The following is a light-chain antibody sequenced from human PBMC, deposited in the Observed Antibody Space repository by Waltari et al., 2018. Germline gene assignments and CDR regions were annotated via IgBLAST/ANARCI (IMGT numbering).Light chain of an antibody. CDR1: QSISRT. CDR3: QHYVRLPVT. Sequence: EIVLTQSPGTLSLSPGERATLSCRASQSISRTLAWYQQKPGQAPRLLIYGAPTRPTGIPDRFSGSGSGTDFSLTISRLEPEDFAVYYCQHYVRLPVTFGQGTKVEIK. V-gene: IGKV3-20*01. J-gene: IGKJ1*01. CDR2: GAP.